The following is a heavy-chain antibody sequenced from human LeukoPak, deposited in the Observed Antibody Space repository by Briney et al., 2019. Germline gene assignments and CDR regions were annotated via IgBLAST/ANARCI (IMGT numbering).Heavy chain of an antibody. CDR3: AKCAKTPERGNGWCNWFDT. Sequence: GGSLRLSCRASGFTFSNYAMNWVRQTPGKGREWVSSLTGNSNNPNYADSVKGRFTISSDNSKNTLYRQISSLRAEDTSLYTCAKCAKTPERGNGWCNWFDTWGQGTLVIVSS. D-gene: IGHD3-3*01. CDR1: GFTFSNYA. CDR2: LTGNSNNP. V-gene: IGHV3-23*01. J-gene: IGHJ5*02.